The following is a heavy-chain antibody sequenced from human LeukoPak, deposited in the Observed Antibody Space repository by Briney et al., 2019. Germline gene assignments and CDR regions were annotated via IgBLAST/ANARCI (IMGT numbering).Heavy chain of an antibody. CDR1: GFTFSSYW. CDR3: ARANYDSSGYYFDS. CDR2: IKQDGSEK. D-gene: IGHD3-22*01. J-gene: IGHJ4*02. Sequence: QTGGSLRLSCAASGFTFSSYWMSWVRQAPGKGLEWVANIKQDGSEKYYVDSVKGRFTISRDNAKNSLYLQMSSLRAEDTAVYYCARANYDSSGYYFDSWGQGTLVTVSS. V-gene: IGHV3-7*01.